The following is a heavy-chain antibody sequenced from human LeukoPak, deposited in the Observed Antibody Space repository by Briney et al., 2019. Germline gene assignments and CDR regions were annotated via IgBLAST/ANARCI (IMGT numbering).Heavy chain of an antibody. Sequence: PGGSLRLSCAASGFTVRNNHMSWVRQAPGKGLEWVSAIDSRDNTYHADSVKGRFTISRHTSKNTLYLQMNSLRAEDRAVYYCARESTPRRGALDPWGPGTLVTVSS. J-gene: IGHJ5*02. D-gene: IGHD5-24*01. CDR1: GFTVRNNH. V-gene: IGHV3-53*04. CDR2: IDSRDNT. CDR3: ARESTPRRGALDP.